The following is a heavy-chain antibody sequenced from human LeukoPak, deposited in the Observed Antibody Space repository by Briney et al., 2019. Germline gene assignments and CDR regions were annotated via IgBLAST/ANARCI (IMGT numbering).Heavy chain of an antibody. CDR1: GGSISSYY. V-gene: IGHV4-59*08. Sequence: PSETLSLTCTVSGGSISSYYWSWIRQPPGKGLEWIGYIYYSGSTNYNPSLKSRVTISVDTSKNQFSLKLSSVTAADTAVYYCVRWGPAAMAHNWFDPWGQGTLVTVSS. J-gene: IGHJ5*02. CDR2: IYYSGST. D-gene: IGHD5-18*01. CDR3: VRWGPAAMAHNWFDP.